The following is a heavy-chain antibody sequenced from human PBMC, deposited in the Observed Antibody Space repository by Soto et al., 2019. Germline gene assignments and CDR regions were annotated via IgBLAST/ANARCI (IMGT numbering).Heavy chain of an antibody. CDR3: ARGRASGSYYLLDY. CDR2: INPNSGNI. Sequence: ASVKVSCKASGNTFTSYDINWVRQATGHGLEWMGWINPNSGNIGYAQKFQGRVTMTRDTAVRTAYMEVSRLRSDDTAVYYCARGRASGSYYLLDYWGQGTLVTVSS. D-gene: IGHD3-10*01. CDR1: GNTFTSYD. J-gene: IGHJ4*02. V-gene: IGHV1-8*01.